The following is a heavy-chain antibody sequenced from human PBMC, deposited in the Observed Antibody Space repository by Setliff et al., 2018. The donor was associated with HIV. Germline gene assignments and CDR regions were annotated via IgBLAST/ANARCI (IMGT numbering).Heavy chain of an antibody. D-gene: IGHD3-22*01. J-gene: IGHJ4*02. CDR2: IYYTGST. Sequence: SSETLSLTCTVSGGSISNGDYYWGWIRQPPGMGLEWIGYIYYTGSTYYNPSLNSRVTISVDASKNQFSLKLSSVTAADTAVYYCASLPPLYDSSGYYFDYWGQGTLVTVSS. CDR3: ASLPPLYDSSGYYFDY. CDR1: GGSISNGDYY. V-gene: IGHV4-30-4*08.